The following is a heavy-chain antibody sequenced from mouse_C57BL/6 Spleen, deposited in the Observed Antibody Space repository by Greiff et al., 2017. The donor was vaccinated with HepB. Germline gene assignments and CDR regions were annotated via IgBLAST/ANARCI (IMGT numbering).Heavy chain of an antibody. Sequence: VQLKESGGDLVKPGGSLKLSCAASGFTFSSYGMSWVRQTPDKRLEWVATISSGGSYTYYPDSVKGRFTISRDNAKNTLYLQMSSLKSEDTAMYYCARDDPFAYWGQGTLVTVSA. V-gene: IGHV5-6*01. J-gene: IGHJ3*01. CDR1: GFTFSSYG. CDR3: ARDDPFAY. CDR2: ISSGGSYT.